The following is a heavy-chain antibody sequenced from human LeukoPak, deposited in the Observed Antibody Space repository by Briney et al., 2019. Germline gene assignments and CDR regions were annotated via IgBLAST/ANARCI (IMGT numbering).Heavy chain of an antibody. J-gene: IGHJ4*02. CDR3: ARVIVTVPGQSDYFDY. D-gene: IGHD2/OR15-2a*01. CDR1: GFTFSDYW. V-gene: IGHV3-7*03. Sequence: GGSLRLSCATSGFTFSDYWMCWVRQAPGKGLEWVANIRQDGGDKYYADSVKGRFTISRDNAKNSLYIQMNSLRAEDTAVYSCARVIVTVPGQSDYFDYWGQGTLVTFSS. CDR2: IRQDGGDK.